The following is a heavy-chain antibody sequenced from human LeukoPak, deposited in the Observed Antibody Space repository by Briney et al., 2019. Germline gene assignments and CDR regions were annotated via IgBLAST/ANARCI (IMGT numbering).Heavy chain of an antibody. CDR2: ISGSGGST. CDR3: ATSSGQWLVSY. CDR1: GFTFSSYA. D-gene: IGHD6-19*01. Sequence: GGSLRLSCAASGFTFSSYAMSWVRQAPGKGLEWVSAISGSGGSTYYADSVKGRFTISRDNSKNTLYLQMNSLRAEGTAAYYCATSSGQWLVSYWGQGTLVTVSS. V-gene: IGHV3-23*01. J-gene: IGHJ4*02.